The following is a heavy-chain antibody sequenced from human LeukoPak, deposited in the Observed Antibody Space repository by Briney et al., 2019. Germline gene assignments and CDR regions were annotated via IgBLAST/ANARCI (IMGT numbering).Heavy chain of an antibody. V-gene: IGHV4-39*07. CDR2: IFYTGST. CDR3: ARVSPGITAAADFDY. D-gene: IGHD6-13*01. CDR1: GGSFSSSCYY. Sequence: SSETLSLTCSVSGGSFSSSCYYWAWIRQPPGKGVEWIGGIFYTGSTYYNPSLKSRVTISIDTSKNQFSLNLSSVTAADTAVYYCARVSPGITAAADFDYWGQGTLVTVSS. J-gene: IGHJ4*02.